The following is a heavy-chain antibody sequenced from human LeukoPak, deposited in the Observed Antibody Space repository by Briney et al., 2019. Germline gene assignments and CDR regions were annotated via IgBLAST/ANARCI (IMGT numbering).Heavy chain of an antibody. CDR2: ISSSGSTI. D-gene: IGHD1-14*01. Sequence: GGSLRLSCAASGFTFSSYEMNWVRQAPGKELEWVSYISSSGSTIYYADSLKGRFTISRDNAKNSLCLQMNSLRAEDTAVYYCAAIYRYFDYWGQGTLVTVSS. V-gene: IGHV3-48*03. J-gene: IGHJ4*02. CDR3: AAIYRYFDY. CDR1: GFTFSSYE.